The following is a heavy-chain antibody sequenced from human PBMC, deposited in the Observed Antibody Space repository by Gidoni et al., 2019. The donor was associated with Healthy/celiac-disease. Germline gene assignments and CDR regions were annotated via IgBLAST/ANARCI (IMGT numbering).Heavy chain of an antibody. CDR1: GFTFRSYA. CDR2: ISGSGGST. V-gene: IGHV3-23*01. Sequence: EVLLLESGGGLVQPGGSLRLSCAASGFTFRSYAMSWVRQAPGTGLEWVSAISGSGGSTYYADSVKGRFTISRDNSKNTLYLQMSSLRAEDTAVYYCAKEPGRAVTTYFDYWGQGTLVTVSS. CDR3: AKEPGRAVTTYFDY. D-gene: IGHD4-17*01. J-gene: IGHJ4*02.